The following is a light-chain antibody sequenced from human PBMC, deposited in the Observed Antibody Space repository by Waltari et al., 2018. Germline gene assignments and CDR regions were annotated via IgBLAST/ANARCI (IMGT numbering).Light chain of an antibody. CDR1: QTISNW. CDR2: KAS. Sequence: DIQMTQSPSTLSASVGDRVTITCRASQTISNWLAWYQQTPGKAPEVLIYKASSLESGVPSRFSGSGSGTEFTLTISSLQPDDFATYYCQHYNNYPLTFGGGTKGEIK. J-gene: IGKJ4*01. CDR3: QHYNNYPLT. V-gene: IGKV1-5*03.